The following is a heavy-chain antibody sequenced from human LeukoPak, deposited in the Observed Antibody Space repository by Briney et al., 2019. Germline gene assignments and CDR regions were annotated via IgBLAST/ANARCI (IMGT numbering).Heavy chain of an antibody. J-gene: IGHJ3*02. CDR3: ARLSSCGGDCYSRFSIPYNAFDI. CDR1: GGSISSSSYY. Sequence: PSETLSLTCTVSGGSISSSSYYWGWIRQPPGKGLEWIGSIYYSGSTYCNPSLKSRVTISVDTSKNQFSLKLSSVTAADTAVYYCARLSSCGGDCYSRFSIPYNAFDIWGQGTMVTVSS. V-gene: IGHV4-39*01. D-gene: IGHD2-21*01. CDR2: IYYSGST.